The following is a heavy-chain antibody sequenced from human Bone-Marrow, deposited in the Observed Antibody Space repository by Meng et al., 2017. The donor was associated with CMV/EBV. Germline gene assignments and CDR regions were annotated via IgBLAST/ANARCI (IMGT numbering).Heavy chain of an antibody. CDR1: GGSISSYY. CDR3: ASGYSRSWYGGGYFQH. D-gene: IGHD6-13*01. CDR2: IYYSGST. Sequence: SETLSLTCTVSGGSISSYYWSWIRQPPGKGLEWIGYIYYSGSTNYNPSLKSRVTISVDTSKNQFSLKLSSVTAADTAVYYCASGYSRSWYGGGYFQHWGQGTLVTVSS. J-gene: IGHJ1*01. V-gene: IGHV4-59*01.